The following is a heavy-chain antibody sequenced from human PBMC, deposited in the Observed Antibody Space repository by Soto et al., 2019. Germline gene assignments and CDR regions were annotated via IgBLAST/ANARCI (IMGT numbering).Heavy chain of an antibody. CDR2: IYPGDSDT. J-gene: IGHJ4*02. Sequence: GESLKISCKVSGYSFTNYWIGWVRQLPGKGLEWMGAIYPGDSDTKYSQSFRGQVTISADNSISTAYLQWSSLKASDTAVYYCARPTTASLYFDYWGQGTLVTVSS. CDR3: ARPTTASLYFDY. V-gene: IGHV5-51*01. D-gene: IGHD5-12*01. CDR1: GYSFTNYW.